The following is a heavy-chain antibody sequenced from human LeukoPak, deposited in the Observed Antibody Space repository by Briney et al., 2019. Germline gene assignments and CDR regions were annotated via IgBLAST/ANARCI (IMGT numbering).Heavy chain of an antibody. V-gene: IGHV3-23*01. CDR3: AKDHYPGFGIAAAGY. Sequence: GGSLRLSCAASGFTFSSYAMSWVRQAPGKGLEWVSAISGSGGSTYYADSVKGRFTISRDNSQNTLYLQMNSLRAEDTAVYYCAKDHYPGFGIAAAGYWGQGTLVTVSS. D-gene: IGHD6-13*01. J-gene: IGHJ4*02. CDR2: ISGSGGST. CDR1: GFTFSSYA.